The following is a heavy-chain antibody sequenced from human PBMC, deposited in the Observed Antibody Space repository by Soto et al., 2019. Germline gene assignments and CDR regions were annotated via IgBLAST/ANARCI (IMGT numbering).Heavy chain of an antibody. V-gene: IGHV3-74*01. J-gene: IGHJ4*02. D-gene: IGHD3-10*01. CDR2: IYNDGTYS. Sequence: GGSLRLSCAASGFIFKMYWMHWVRQSPGKGLVWISRIYNDGTYSDYADSVRGRFAISRDNANDTLYLQMNNLRAEDSGLYYCTRGPRPISTGTGAYWGQGTQVTVSS. CDR3: TRGPRPISTGTGAY. CDR1: GFIFKMYW.